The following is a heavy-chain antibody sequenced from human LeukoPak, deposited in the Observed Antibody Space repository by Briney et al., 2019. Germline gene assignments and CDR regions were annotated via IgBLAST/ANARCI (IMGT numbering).Heavy chain of an antibody. D-gene: IGHD1-26*01. Sequence: GASVKVSCKASGYTFTSYGISWVRQAPGQGLEWMGWISAYNGNTNYAQKLQGRVTMTTDTSTSTAYMELRSLRSDDTAMYYCARDGVRWELPSAFDIWGQGTMVTVSS. V-gene: IGHV1-18*01. CDR2: ISAYNGNT. CDR1: GYTFTSYG. J-gene: IGHJ3*02. CDR3: ARDGVRWELPSAFDI.